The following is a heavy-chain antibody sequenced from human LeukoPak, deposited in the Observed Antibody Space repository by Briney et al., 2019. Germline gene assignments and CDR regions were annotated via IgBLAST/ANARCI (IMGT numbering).Heavy chain of an antibody. V-gene: IGHV4-59*01. Sequence: SETLSLTCTVSGGSISSYYWSWIRQPPGKGLEWIGYIYYCGSTNYNPSLKSRVTISVDTSKNQFSLKLSSVTAADTAVYYCARVDQLRSLDYWGQGTLVTVSS. CDR2: IYYCGST. J-gene: IGHJ4*02. D-gene: IGHD5-24*01. CDR3: ARVDQLRSLDY. CDR1: GGSISSYY.